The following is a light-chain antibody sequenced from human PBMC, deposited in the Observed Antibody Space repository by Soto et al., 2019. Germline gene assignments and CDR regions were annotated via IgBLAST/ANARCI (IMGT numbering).Light chain of an antibody. CDR1: SSDVGGYNY. J-gene: IGLJ1*01. V-gene: IGLV2-8*01. Sequence: QSALTQSPSASGSPGQSDTISCIGTSSDVGGYNYVSWYQHHPGKAPKLIIYEVTKRPSGVPDRFSGSRSGTTASLTVSGLQAEDEADYYCGSYAGGNTFVFGTGTKVTVL. CDR3: GSYAGGNTFV. CDR2: EVT.